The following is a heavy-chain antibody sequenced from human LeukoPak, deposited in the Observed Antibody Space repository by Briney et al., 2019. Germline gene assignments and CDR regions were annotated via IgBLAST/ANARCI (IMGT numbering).Heavy chain of an antibody. D-gene: IGHD5-24*01. CDR3: AKEGRSLQTY. CDR2: INIDGNIT. Sequence: GGSLRLSCAASGFTFSNYWMHWVRQAPGKGPVWVSRINIDGNITTYADSVKGRFSISRDNAKNALYLQMNSLRAEDTAVYYCAKEGRSLQTYWGQGTLVTVSS. V-gene: IGHV3-74*01. J-gene: IGHJ4*02. CDR1: GFTFSNYW.